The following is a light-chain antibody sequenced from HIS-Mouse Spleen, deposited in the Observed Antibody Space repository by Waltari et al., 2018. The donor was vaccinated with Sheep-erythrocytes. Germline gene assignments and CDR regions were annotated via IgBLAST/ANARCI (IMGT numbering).Light chain of an antibody. CDR2: AAS. CDR1: QSISSY. Sequence: DIQMTQSPSSLSASVGARVTITSRASQSISSYLNWYQQKPGKAPKLLIYAASSLQSGVPSRFSGSGSGTDFTLTISSLQPEDFATYYCQQSYSTPQFTFGPGTKVDIK. CDR3: QQSYSTPQFT. J-gene: IGKJ3*01. V-gene: IGKV1-39*01.